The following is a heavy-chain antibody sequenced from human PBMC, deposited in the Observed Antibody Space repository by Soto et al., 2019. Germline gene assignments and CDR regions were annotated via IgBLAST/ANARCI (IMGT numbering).Heavy chain of an antibody. CDR1: GGSISSGDYY. V-gene: IGHV4-30-4*01. Sequence: PSETLSLTCTVSGGSISSGDYYWSWIRQPPGKGLEWIGYIYYSGSTYYNPSLKSRVTISVDTSKNQFSLKLSSVTAADTAVYYCARDLFGDDVDYWGQGTLVTVSS. D-gene: IGHD4-17*01. CDR3: ARDLFGDDVDY. CDR2: IYYSGST. J-gene: IGHJ4*02.